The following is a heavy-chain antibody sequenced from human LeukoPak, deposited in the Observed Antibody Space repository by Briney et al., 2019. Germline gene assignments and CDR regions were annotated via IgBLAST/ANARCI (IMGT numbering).Heavy chain of an antibody. CDR1: GYTFTGYY. Sequence: ASVKVSCKASGYTFTGYYMHGVRQAPGQGLEWMGWINPNSGGTNYAQKFQGRVTMTRDTSISTAYMELNKLRSDDTAVYYCASDYYYDSSGEDGDWGQGTLVTVSS. D-gene: IGHD3-22*01. CDR2: INPNSGGT. V-gene: IGHV1-2*02. J-gene: IGHJ4*02. CDR3: ASDYYYDSSGEDGD.